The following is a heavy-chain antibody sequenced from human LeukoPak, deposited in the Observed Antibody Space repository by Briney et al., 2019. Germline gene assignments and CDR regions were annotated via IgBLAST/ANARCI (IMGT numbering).Heavy chain of an antibody. CDR1: GFTFSDYY. CDR3: AREAHYCSSTSCDYFDY. V-gene: IGHV3-11*04. Sequence: GGSLRLSCAASGFTFSDYYMSWIRQAPGKGLEWVSYISSSGSTIYYADSVKGRFTISRDNAKNSLYLQMNSLRAEDTAVYYCAREAHYCSSTSCDYFDYWGQGTLVTVSS. CDR2: ISSSGSTI. D-gene: IGHD2-2*01. J-gene: IGHJ4*02.